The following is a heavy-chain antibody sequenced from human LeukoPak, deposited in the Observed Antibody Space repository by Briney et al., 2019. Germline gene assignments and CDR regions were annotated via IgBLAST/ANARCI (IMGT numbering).Heavy chain of an antibody. D-gene: IGHD1-26*01. V-gene: IGHV3-23*01. CDR1: GFTFSSYA. J-gene: IGHJ4*02. CDR3: ARGYNSRAATTDCCPLDY. CDR2: ISGSGGST. Sequence: GGSLRLSCAASGFTFSSYAMSWVRQAPGKGLEWVSAISGSGGSTYYADSVKGRFTISRDNSKNTLYLQMNSLRAEDTAVYFCARGYNSRAATTDCCPLDYWGQGTLVTVSS.